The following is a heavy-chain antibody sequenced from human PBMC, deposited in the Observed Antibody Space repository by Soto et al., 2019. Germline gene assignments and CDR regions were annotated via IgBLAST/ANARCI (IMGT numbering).Heavy chain of an antibody. CDR3: ARIQCSGGSCYTDAFDI. J-gene: IGHJ3*02. CDR2: IIPILGIA. Sequence: ASVKVSCKASGGTFSSYTISWVRQAPGQGLEWMGRIIPILGIANYAQKFQGRVTITADKSTSTAYMELSSLRSEDTAVYYCARIQCSGGSCYTDAFDIWGQGTMVTVSS. D-gene: IGHD2-15*01. V-gene: IGHV1-69*02. CDR1: GGTFSSYT.